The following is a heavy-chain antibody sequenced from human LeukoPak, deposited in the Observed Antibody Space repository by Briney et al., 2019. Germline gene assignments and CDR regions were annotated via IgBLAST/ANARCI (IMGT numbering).Heavy chain of an antibody. CDR3: ARFVAADRDGYNYQGLQFFDY. CDR1: GHSFTSYW. CDR2: IYPGDSDI. V-gene: IGHV5-51*01. J-gene: IGHJ4*02. Sequence: GESLKISCKGSGHSFTSYWIGWVRQMPGKGLEWMGIIYPGDSDIRYSPSFQGQVTISADKSISTAYLQWSSLKASDTAMYYCARFVAADRDGYNYQGLQFFDYWGQGTLVTVSS. D-gene: IGHD5-24*01.